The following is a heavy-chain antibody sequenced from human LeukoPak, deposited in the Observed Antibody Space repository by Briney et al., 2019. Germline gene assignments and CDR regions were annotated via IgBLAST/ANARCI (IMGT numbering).Heavy chain of an antibody. D-gene: IGHD2-2*01. CDR3: VRFARGIVVVPAAMDWFDP. CDR2: INHSGST. V-gene: IGHV4-34*01. Sequence: SETLSLTCAVYGGSFSGYYWSWIRQPPGKGLEWIGEINHSGSTNYNPSLKSRVTISVDTSKNQFSLKLSSVTAADTAVYYCVRFARGIVVVPAAMDWFDPWGQGTLVTVSS. CDR1: GGSFSGYY. J-gene: IGHJ5*02.